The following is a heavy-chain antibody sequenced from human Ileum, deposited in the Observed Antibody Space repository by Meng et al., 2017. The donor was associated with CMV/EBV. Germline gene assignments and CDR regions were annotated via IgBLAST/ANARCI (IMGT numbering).Heavy chain of an antibody. D-gene: IGHD2-8*01. Sequence: GGSLRLSCAGSGFTFSSYSMSWVRQAPGKGLEWVSSISSAGSHKYYADSVKGRFTISRDNAKNSLYLQMNSLGAEDTAIYYCASRSCTNGVCPFAYWGQGTLVTVS. CDR1: GFTFSSYS. J-gene: IGHJ4*02. V-gene: IGHV3-21*04. CDR2: ISSAGSHK. CDR3: ASRSCTNGVCPFAY.